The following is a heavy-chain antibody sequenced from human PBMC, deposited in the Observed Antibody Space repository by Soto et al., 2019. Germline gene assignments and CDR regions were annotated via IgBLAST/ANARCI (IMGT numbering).Heavy chain of an antibody. CDR3: AKARYFDSTGYLYYFDY. CDR2: ITGSGDHT. Sequence: EVQLLESGGGLAQPGASLRLSCAASGFTFSNYAMSWVRQAPGKGLEWVSSITGSGDHTYYADSVKVRFTISRDNSKNTLYLQMNSLRAGDTAVYYCAKARYFDSTGYLYYFDYWGQGTLITVSS. D-gene: IGHD3-22*01. J-gene: IGHJ4*02. CDR1: GFTFSNYA. V-gene: IGHV3-23*01.